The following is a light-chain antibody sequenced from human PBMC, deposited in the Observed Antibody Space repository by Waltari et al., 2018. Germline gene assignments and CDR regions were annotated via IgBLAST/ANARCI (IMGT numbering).Light chain of an antibody. V-gene: IGKV3-15*01. CDR1: QSVSSN. CDR3: QQYNRWPPIT. Sequence: EILMPQSPATLSVSPGERATLSCRASQSVSSNLAWYQQKPGQALRLLIYDASTRAPSTPARFRGSGSGTEFTLTISSLQSEDSAIYYCQQYNRWPPITFGQGTRLEIK. J-gene: IGKJ5*01. CDR2: DAS.